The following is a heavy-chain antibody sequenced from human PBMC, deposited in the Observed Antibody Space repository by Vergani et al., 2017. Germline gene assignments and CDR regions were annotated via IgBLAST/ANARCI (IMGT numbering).Heavy chain of an antibody. J-gene: IGHJ5*02. CDR1: GGSISSGSYY. Sequence: QVQLQESGPGLVKPSQTLSLTCTVSGGSISSGSYYWSWIRQPAGKGLEWIGRIYTSGSTNYNPSLKSRVTIAVDTSKNQFSLKLSSVTAADTAVYYCARDHSCSSTSCYGFGWFAPWGQSTLVTVSS. CDR3: ARDHSCSSTSCYGFGWFAP. V-gene: IGHV4-61*02. CDR2: IYTSGST. D-gene: IGHD2-2*01.